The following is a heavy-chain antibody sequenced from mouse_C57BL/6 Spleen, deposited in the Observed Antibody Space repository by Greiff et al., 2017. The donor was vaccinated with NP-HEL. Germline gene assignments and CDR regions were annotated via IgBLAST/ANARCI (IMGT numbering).Heavy chain of an antibody. V-gene: IGHV1-82*01. CDR2: IYPGDGDT. CDR3: ARGELGRDY. CDR1: GYAFSSSW. D-gene: IGHD4-1*01. Sequence: VQLQQSGPELVKPGASVKISCKASGYAFSSSWMNWVKQRPGKGLEWIGRIYPGDGDTNYNGKFKGKATLTADKSSSTAYMQLSSQTSEDSAVYFCARGELGRDYWGQGTTLTVSS. J-gene: IGHJ2*01.